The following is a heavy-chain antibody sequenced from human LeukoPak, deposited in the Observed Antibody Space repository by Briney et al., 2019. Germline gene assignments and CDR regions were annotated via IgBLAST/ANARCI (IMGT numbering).Heavy chain of an antibody. J-gene: IGHJ4*02. CDR2: MNPNSGNT. D-gene: IGHD6-19*01. CDR1: GYTFTSYD. Sequence: ASVKVSCKASGYTFTSYDINWVRQATGQGLEWMGWMNPNSGNTGYAQKFQGRVTMTRNTSISTAYMELSSLRSEDTAVYYCASARYSSGWYEGLYFDYWGQGTLATVSS. V-gene: IGHV1-8*01. CDR3: ASARYSSGWYEGLYFDY.